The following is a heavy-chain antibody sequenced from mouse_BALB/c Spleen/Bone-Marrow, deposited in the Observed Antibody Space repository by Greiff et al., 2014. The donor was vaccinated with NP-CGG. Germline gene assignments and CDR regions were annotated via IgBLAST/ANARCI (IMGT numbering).Heavy chain of an antibody. CDR1: GFSFSDYY. CDR3: ARLGDYSYFDY. V-gene: IGHV5-12*01. D-gene: IGHD1-1*01. CDR2: ISNGGGST. J-gene: IGHJ2*01. Sequence: EVQRVESGGGLVQPGGSLKLSCAPSGFSFSDYYMYWIRQTPEKRLEWVAYISNGGGSTYYPDTVKGRFTISRDNAKNTLYLQMSRLKSEDTAMYYCARLGDYSYFDYWGQGTTLTVSS.